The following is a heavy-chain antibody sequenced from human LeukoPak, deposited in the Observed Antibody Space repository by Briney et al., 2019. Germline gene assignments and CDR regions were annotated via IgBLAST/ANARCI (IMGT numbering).Heavy chain of an antibody. CDR3: ARERNYYYGSGSYYFIDY. D-gene: IGHD3-10*01. J-gene: IGHJ4*02. Sequence: SETLSLTCTVSGGSISSYYWSWIRQPAGKGLEWIGRIYTSGSTNYNPSLKSRVTMSVDTSKNQFSLKLSSVTAADTAVYYCARERNYYYGSGSYYFIDYWGQGTLVTVSS. CDR2: IYTSGST. V-gene: IGHV4-4*07. CDR1: GGSISSYY.